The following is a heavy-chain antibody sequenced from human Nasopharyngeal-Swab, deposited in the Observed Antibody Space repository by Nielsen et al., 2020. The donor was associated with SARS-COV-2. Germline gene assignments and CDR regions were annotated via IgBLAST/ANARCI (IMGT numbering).Heavy chain of an antibody. CDR1: GFTFSSYA. D-gene: IGHD5-12*01. J-gene: IGHJ6*03. CDR3: ARGVGAYDLDYYMDV. CDR2: ISTRGTDI. Sequence: GGSLRLSCAASGFTFSSYAMNWVRQAPGKGLEWISAISTRGTDIYYADSVKGRFTISRDNARRSLFLQMTSLRAEDTAVYYCARGVGAYDLDYYMDVWGKGTTVTVSS. V-gene: IGHV3-21*01.